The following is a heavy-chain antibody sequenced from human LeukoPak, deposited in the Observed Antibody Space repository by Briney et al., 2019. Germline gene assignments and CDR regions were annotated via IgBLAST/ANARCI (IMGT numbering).Heavy chain of an antibody. CDR2: IIPIFGTA. J-gene: IGHJ5*02. V-gene: IGHV1-69*05. CDR1: GGTFSSYA. Sequence: SVKVSCKASGGTFSSYAITWVRQAPGQGLEWMGGIIPIFGTANYAQKFQGRVTITTDESTSTAYMELSSLRSEGTAVYYCASKPVVPGSQGHYFDPWGQGTLVTVSS. D-gene: IGHD4-23*01. CDR3: ASKPVVPGSQGHYFDP.